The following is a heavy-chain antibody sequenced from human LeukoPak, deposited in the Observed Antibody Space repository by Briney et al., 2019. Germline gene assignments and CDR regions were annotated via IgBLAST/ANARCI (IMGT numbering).Heavy chain of an antibody. CDR3: AKDRGYSGYESPQH. CDR1: GFPFSSYG. D-gene: IGHD5-12*01. V-gene: IGHV3-30*18. J-gene: IGHJ1*01. CDR2: ISFDGAET. Sequence: GGSLRLSCAASGFPFSSYGMHWVRQGPGKGLEWVAVISFDGAETHYADSVKGRFTISRDNSKNTLYLQMNSLRAEDTAVYYCAKDRGYSGYESPQHWGQGTLVTVSS.